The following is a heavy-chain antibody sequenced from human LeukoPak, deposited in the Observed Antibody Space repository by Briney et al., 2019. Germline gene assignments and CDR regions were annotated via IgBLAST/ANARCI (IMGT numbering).Heavy chain of an antibody. J-gene: IGHJ4*02. D-gene: IGHD3-10*01. CDR2: ISYDGSNK. CDR3: AKDAPYYYGSGSYYNEVY. V-gene: IGHV3-30*18. CDR1: GFTFSSYG. Sequence: GGSLRLSWAAPGFTFSSYGMRWVRQAPGKGLEWVAVISYDGSNKYYADSVKGRFTISRDNSKNTLYLQMNSLRAEDTAVYYCAKDAPYYYGSGSYYNEVYWGQGTLVTVSS.